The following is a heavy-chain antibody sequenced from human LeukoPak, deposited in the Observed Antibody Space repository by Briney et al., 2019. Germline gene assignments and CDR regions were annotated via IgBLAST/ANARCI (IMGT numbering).Heavy chain of an antibody. CDR3: AKEMDRGIAVAGTCFDY. D-gene: IGHD6-19*01. J-gene: IGHJ4*02. Sequence: PGGSLRLSCAASGFTFSSYGMHWLRQAPGKGLEGVADIWYDGSNKYYADSVKGRFTISRDNSKNTLYLQMNSLRAEDTAVYYCAKEMDRGIAVAGTCFDYWGQGTLVTVSS. CDR1: GFTFSSYG. V-gene: IGHV3-33*06. CDR2: IWYDGSNK.